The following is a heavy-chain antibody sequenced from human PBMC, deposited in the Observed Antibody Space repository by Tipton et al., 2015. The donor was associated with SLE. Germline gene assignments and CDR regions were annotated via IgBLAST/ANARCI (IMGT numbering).Heavy chain of an antibody. V-gene: IGHV3-72*01. D-gene: IGHD1-7*01. Sequence: SLRLSCAASGYTFNSYAISWVRQAPGKGLEWVGRSRNKPKSYTTGYAASVKGRFTISRDDSKNSVYLQMNSLKTEDTAAYYCARVLKIRTTGYFDFWGQGTLVTVSS. CDR2: SRNKPKSYTT. CDR1: GYTFNSYA. J-gene: IGHJ4*02. CDR3: ARVLKIRTTGYFDF.